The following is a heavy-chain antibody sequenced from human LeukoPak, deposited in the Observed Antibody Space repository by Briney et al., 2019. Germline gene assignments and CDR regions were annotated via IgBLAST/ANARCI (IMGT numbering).Heavy chain of an antibody. CDR3: ARDSGTTGEVKFDP. Sequence: SETLSLTCAVYGGSFSGYYWTWIRQPPGKGLEWIGEINHSGSTNYNPSLKSRVTISVDTSKNQFSLKLMSVTAADTAVYYCARDSGTTGEVKFDPWGQGTLVTVSS. CDR1: GGSFSGYY. D-gene: IGHD3-10*01. CDR2: INHSGST. J-gene: IGHJ5*02. V-gene: IGHV4-34*01.